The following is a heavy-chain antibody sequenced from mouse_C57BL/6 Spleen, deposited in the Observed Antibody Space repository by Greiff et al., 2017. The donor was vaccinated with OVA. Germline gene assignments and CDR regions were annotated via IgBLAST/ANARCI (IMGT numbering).Heavy chain of an antibody. Sequence: VKLVESGPGLVQPSQSLSITCTVSGFSLTSYGVHWVRQSPGKGLEWLGVIWSGGSTDYNAALISRLSISKDNSKSQVFFKMNSLQADDTAIYYCAREVTTHYYAMDYWGQGTSVTVSS. CDR1: GFSLTSYG. D-gene: IGHD2-5*01. CDR2: IWSGGST. J-gene: IGHJ4*01. CDR3: AREVTTHYYAMDY. V-gene: IGHV2-2*01.